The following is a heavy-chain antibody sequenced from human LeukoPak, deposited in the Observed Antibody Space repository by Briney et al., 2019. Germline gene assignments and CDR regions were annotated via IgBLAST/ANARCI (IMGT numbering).Heavy chain of an antibody. J-gene: IGHJ4*02. D-gene: IGHD3-10*01. CDR2: INHSGST. CDR3: ARGGDMVRGVIPLDY. V-gene: IGHV4-34*01. CDR1: GGSFSGYY. Sequence: SETLSLTCAVYGGSFSGYYWSWIRQPPRKGLEWIGEINHSGSTNYNPSLKSRVTISVDTSKNQFSLKLSSVTAADTAVYYCARGGDMVRGVIPLDYWGQGTLVTVSS.